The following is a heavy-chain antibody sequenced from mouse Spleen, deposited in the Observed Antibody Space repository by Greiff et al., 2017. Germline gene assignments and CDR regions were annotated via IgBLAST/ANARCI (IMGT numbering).Heavy chain of an antibody. J-gene: IGHJ2*01. CDR2: IDPENGDT. CDR3: TTLAKAARDY. V-gene: IGHV14-4*01. Sequence: VQLKESGAELVRPGASVKLSCTASGFNIKDDYMHWVKQRPEQGLEWIGWIDPENGDTEYASKFQGKATITADTSSNTAYLQLSSLTSEDTAVYYCTTLAKAARDYWGQGTTLTVSS. CDR1: GFNIKDDY.